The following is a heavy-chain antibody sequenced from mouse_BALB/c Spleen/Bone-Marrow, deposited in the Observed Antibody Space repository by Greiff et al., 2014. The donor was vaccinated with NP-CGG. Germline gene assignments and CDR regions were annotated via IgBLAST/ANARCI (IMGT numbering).Heavy chain of an antibody. D-gene: IGHD1-1*01. CDR2: IDPANGNT. CDR3: AYGSSYDYYNY. CDR1: GFNIKDTY. J-gene: IGHJ2*01. Sequence: VQLQQSGAELVKPGASVKLSCTASGFNIKDTYMHWVKQRPEQGLEWIGRIDPANGNTKYDPKFQGKATITADTSPNTAYLQLSNLTSEDTAVYYCAYGSSYDYYNYRGQGTTLTASS. V-gene: IGHV14-3*02.